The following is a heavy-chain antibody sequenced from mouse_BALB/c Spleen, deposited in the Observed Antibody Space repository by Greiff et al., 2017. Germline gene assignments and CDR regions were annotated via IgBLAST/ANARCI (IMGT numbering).Heavy chain of an antibody. CDR3: AREDYGSFYAMDF. CDR2: IDPANGNT. CDR1: GFNIKDTY. D-gene: IGHD1-1*01. Sequence: EVQVVESGAELVKPGASVKLSCTASGFNIKDTYMHWVKQRPEQGLEWIGRIDPANGNTKYDPKFQGKATITADTSSNTAYLQLSSLTSEDTAVYYCAREDYGSFYAMDFWGQGTSVTVSS. J-gene: IGHJ4*01. V-gene: IGHV14-3*02.